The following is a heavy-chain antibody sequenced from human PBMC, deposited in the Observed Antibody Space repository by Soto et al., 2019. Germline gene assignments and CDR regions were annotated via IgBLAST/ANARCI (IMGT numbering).Heavy chain of an antibody. D-gene: IGHD3-22*01. CDR2: ISSSRSTI. CDR1: GFTFSSYS. Sequence: EVQLVESGGGLVQPGGSLRLSCVASGFTFSSYSMNWVRQAPGKGLEWVSYISSSRSTIYYADSVKGRFTISRDSVKNSLYLQMNSLRDEDTAVYYCARDTTFYYDRAGFDIWGQGTMVTVSS. J-gene: IGHJ3*02. V-gene: IGHV3-48*02. CDR3: ARDTTFYYDRAGFDI.